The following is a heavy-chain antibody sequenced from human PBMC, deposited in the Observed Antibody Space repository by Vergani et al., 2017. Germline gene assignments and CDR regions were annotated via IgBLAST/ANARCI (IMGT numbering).Heavy chain of an antibody. J-gene: IGHJ4*02. D-gene: IGHD3-16*01. CDR1: GFTFSSYW. CDR3: ARGFGGIAFGGVNDY. V-gene: IGHV3-7*01. Sequence: EVQLVESGGGLVQPGGSLRLSCAASGFTFSSYWMSWVRQAPGKGLEWVANIKQDGSEKYYVDSVKGRFTISRDNAKNSLYLQMNSLGAEDTAVYYCARGFGGIAFGGVNDYWGQGTLVTVSS. CDR2: IKQDGSEK.